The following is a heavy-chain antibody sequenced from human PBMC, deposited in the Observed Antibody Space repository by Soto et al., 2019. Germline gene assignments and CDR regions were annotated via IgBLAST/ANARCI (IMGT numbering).Heavy chain of an antibody. CDR1: GYTFNKYP. Sequence: ASVKVSCKASGYTFNKYPMHWVRQAPGQGLEWMGFINAANGDTDYSQKFQDRVTLTRDTSASTAYMELSSLRSDDTAVYYCAREGVAPYYYYGMDVWGQGTPVTVSS. D-gene: IGHD5-12*01. CDR3: AREGVAPYYYYGMDV. V-gene: IGHV1-3*01. CDR2: INAANGDT. J-gene: IGHJ6*02.